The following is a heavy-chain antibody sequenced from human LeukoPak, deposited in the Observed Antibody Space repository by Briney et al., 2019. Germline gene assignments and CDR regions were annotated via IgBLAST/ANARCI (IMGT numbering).Heavy chain of an antibody. CDR2: IYYSGST. CDR1: GGSISSGGYS. V-gene: IGHV4-30-4*07. CDR3: AREFLGYFDY. J-gene: IGHJ4*02. D-gene: IGHD3-3*01. Sequence: PSETLSLTCAVSGGSISSGGYSWSWIRQPPGKGLEWIGYIYYSGSTYYNPSLKSRVTISVDTSKNQFSLKLSSVTAADTAVYYCAREFLGYFDYWGQGTLVTVSS.